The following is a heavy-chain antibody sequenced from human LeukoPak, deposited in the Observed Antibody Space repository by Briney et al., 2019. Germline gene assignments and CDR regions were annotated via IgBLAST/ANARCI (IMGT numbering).Heavy chain of an antibody. CDR2: INPNSGDT. CDR1: GYTFTGYY. CDR3: ASALRGYCSSTSCYLIDH. V-gene: IGHV1-2*02. D-gene: IGHD2-2*01. Sequence: GASVKVSCKASGYTFTGYYMHWVRQAPGQGLEWMGWINPNSGDTNYAQNFLGRVTMTRDTSISTAYMELSRLTSDDTAMYYCASALRGYCSSTSCYLIDHWGQGSLVTVSS. J-gene: IGHJ5*02.